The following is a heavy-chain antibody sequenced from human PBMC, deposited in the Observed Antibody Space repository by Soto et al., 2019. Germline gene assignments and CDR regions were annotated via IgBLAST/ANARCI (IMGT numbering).Heavy chain of an antibody. D-gene: IGHD6-6*01. V-gene: IGHV3-30*04. CDR3: ARDGTQLSARLFFDY. J-gene: IGHJ4*02. CDR1: GFTFSNYA. Sequence: VPLVESGGGVVQPGGSLRLSCAASGFTFSNYAMHWVRQAPGKGLEWVADISHDGRIKYYADSVKGRFTFSRDNSKNTLFLQMNSLRVEDTAVYYCARDGTQLSARLFFDYWGQGTLVTVSS. CDR2: ISHDGRIK.